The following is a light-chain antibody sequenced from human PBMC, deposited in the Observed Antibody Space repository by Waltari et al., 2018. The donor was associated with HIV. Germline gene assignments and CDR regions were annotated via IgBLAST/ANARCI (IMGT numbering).Light chain of an antibody. CDR3: QQYTYWPLT. CDR2: GDS. CDR1: QSVTSH. Sequence: EILMTQSPATLSVSPGDRATLSCRASQSVTSHLAWFQQKVGQAPRLLIYGDSTRATGIPTRFSGSGSGTEFTLTISSLQSEDFAVYYCQQYTYWPLTFGGGTKVEIK. V-gene: IGKV3-15*01. J-gene: IGKJ4*01.